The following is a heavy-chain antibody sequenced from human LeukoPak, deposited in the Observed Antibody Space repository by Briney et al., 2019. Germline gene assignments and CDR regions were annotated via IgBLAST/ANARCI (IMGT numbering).Heavy chain of an antibody. CDR1: GFTFSSYE. CDR2: ISSSGSTI. V-gene: IGHV3-48*03. CDR3: ARCPVLRYFDWTRGNDAFDI. D-gene: IGHD3-9*01. J-gene: IGHJ3*02. Sequence: PGGSLRLSCAASGFTFSSYEMNWVRQAPGKGLEWVSYISSSGSTIYYADSVKGRFTISRDNAKNSLYLQMNSLRAEDTAVYYCARCPVLRYFDWTRGNDAFDIWGQGTMVTVSS.